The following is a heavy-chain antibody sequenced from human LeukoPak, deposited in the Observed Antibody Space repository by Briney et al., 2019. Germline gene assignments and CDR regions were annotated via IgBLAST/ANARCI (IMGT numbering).Heavy chain of an antibody. CDR2: INSDGTTT. J-gene: IGHJ4*02. CDR1: GFTFSNYF. CDR3: ARDLAYGDDGL. Sequence: GGSLRLSCAASGFTFSNYFMHWVRQAPGKGLVWVSRINSDGTTTMYADSVKGRFTISRDNAKNSLYLQMNSLRADDTAVYYCARDLAYGDDGLWGQGTLVTVSS. D-gene: IGHD4-17*01. V-gene: IGHV3-74*03.